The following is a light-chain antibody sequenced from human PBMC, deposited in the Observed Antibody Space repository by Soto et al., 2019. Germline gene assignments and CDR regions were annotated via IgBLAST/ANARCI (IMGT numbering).Light chain of an antibody. V-gene: IGKV1-33*01. CDR2: DAS. CDR1: QDIKNY. Sequence: DIQMTQSPSSLSAYVGDRVTITCQASQDIKNYLNWYQQKPEKAPNLLIYDASNLAIGVSSRFSGSGSGTDFTLSISSLQPDDIGTYYCQRYNNLPPITFGQGTKLEIK. J-gene: IGKJ2*01. CDR3: QRYNNLPPIT.